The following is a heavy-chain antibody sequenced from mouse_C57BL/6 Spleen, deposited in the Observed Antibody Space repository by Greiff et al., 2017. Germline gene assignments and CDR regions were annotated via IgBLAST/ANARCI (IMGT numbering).Heavy chain of an antibody. D-gene: IGHD1-1*01. CDR1: GYTFTSYW. J-gene: IGHJ4*01. V-gene: IGHV1-69*01. Sequence: QVHVKQPGAELVMPGASVKLSCKASGYTFTSYWMHWVKQRPGQGLEWIGEIDPSDSYTNYNQKFKGKSTLTVDKTSSTAYMQLSSLTSEDSAVYYCARNYYGSRDYAMDYWGQGTSVTVSS. CDR2: IDPSDSYT. CDR3: ARNYYGSRDYAMDY.